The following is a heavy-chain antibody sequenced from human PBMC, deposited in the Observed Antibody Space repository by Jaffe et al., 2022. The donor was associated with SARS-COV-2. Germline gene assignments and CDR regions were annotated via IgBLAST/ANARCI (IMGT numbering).Heavy chain of an antibody. CDR1: GFTVSRDH. J-gene: IGHJ4*02. V-gene: IGHV3-53*01. CDR3: ARGRRDST. CDR2: IYSGGDT. Sequence: EVQLVESGGGLIQPGGSLRLSCAASGFTVSRDHMSWVRQAPGKGLEWVSLIYSGGDTYYADSVKGRFTISRDNSKNTLYLQMNSLRAEDTAVYYCARGRRDSTWGQGALVTVSS.